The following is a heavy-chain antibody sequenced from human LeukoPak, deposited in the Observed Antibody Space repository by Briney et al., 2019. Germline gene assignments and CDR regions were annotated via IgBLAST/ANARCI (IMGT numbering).Heavy chain of an antibody. D-gene: IGHD1-26*01. CDR1: GGTFSSYA. CDR3: ARKERDSGSYFDWYFDL. CDR2: IIPIFGTA. J-gene: IGHJ2*01. Sequence: ASVKVSCKASGGTFSSYAISWVRQAPGQGLEWMGGIIPIFGTANYAQKFQGRVTITADESTSTAYMELSSLRSEDTAVYYCARKERDSGSYFDWYFDLWGRGTLVTVSS. V-gene: IGHV1-69*13.